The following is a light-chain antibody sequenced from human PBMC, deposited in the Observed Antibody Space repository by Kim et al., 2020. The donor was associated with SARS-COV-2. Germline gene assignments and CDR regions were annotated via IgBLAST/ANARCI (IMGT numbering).Light chain of an antibody. J-gene: IGLJ2*01. CDR1: SIGSKS. V-gene: IGLV3-21*04. CDR2: YDS. Sequence: SYELIQPPSVSVAPGKTARVSCGGNSIGSKSVHWYQQKSGQAPVLVMYYDSDRPSGIPERFSRSNSGNTATLTISRVEAGDEADYYCQVWDSSSDHRVVFGGGTQLTVL. CDR3: QVWDSSSDHRVV.